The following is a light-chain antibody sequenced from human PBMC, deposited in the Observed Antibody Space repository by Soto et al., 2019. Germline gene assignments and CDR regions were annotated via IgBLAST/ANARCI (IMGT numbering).Light chain of an antibody. J-gene: IGLJ1*01. CDR1: NSDVGGYNY. Sequence: QSGLTQPASVSGSPGQSITISCTGTNSDVGGYNYVSWYQQHPGKAPKLIIYEVSNRPSGVSNRFSGSKSGNTASLIIYGLQTEDEADYYCNSYTTSRTLVFGTGTKVTVL. CDR2: EVS. V-gene: IGLV2-14*01. CDR3: NSYTTSRTLV.